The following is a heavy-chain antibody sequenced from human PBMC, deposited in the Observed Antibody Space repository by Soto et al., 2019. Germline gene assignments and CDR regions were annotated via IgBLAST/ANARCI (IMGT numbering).Heavy chain of an antibody. J-gene: IGHJ3*02. D-gene: IGHD3-3*01. CDR1: GYPVTAYY. CDR3: ARGGVVGVAGSAAFDM. Sequence: QLHLVQSGAVVKKPGASVTVSCSASGYPVTAYYMHWVRQAPGRGLEWMGGINPATGAAKYTQTFQCRVTMPRDTSTSTVFMELSGLTSEAPAVFYCARGGVVGVAGSAAFDMWGQGTVVTVSS. V-gene: IGHV1-2*02. CDR2: INPATGAA.